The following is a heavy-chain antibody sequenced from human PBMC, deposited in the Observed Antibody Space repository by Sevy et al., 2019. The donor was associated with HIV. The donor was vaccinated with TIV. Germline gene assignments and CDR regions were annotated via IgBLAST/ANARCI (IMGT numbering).Heavy chain of an antibody. CDR3: ARDRGPLYYDFWSGYFWFDP. Sequence: GGSLRLSCAASGFTFSSFAMHWVRQAPGKGLEWVAVISYDGSNEYYADSVKGRFTISRDNSKNTMYLQMNSLRPEDTAVYYCARDRGPLYYDFWSGYFWFDPWGQGTLVTVPS. CDR1: GFTFSSFA. D-gene: IGHD3-3*01. V-gene: IGHV3-30*04. J-gene: IGHJ5*02. CDR2: ISYDGSNE.